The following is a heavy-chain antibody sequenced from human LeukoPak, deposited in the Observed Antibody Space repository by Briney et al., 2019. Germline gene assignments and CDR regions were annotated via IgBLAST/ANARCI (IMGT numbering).Heavy chain of an antibody. CDR2: ISGSGGST. D-gene: IGHD3-22*01. CDR3: AKDAYYYDSSGYYGDAFDI. CDR1: GFTFSSYA. J-gene: IGHJ3*02. Sequence: GGSLRLSCAASGFTFSSYAMSWVRQAPGKGLEWVSAISGSGGSTYYADSVKGRFTISRDNSKNTLYLQMNSLRAEDTAVYYCAKDAYYYDSSGYYGDAFDIWGQGTMVTVSS. V-gene: IGHV3-23*01.